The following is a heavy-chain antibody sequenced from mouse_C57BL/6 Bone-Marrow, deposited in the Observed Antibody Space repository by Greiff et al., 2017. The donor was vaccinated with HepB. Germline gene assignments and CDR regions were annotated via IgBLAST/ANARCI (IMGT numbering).Heavy chain of an antibody. CDR3: YEDSAVYYCSDYYGSGHWYFDV. D-gene: IGHD1-1*01. CDR2: GQGLEWIG. J-gene: IGHJ1*03. V-gene: IGHV1-87*01. CDR1: YTFSRRVH. Sequence: VQLQQSGPELARPWASVKISCQAFYTFSRRVHFAIRDTNYWMQRVKQRPGQGLEWIGAIYPGNGVTSYNQKFKGKATLTADKSSSTDYMQLSSLTYEDSAVYYCSDYYGSGHWYFDVWGTGTTVTVSS.